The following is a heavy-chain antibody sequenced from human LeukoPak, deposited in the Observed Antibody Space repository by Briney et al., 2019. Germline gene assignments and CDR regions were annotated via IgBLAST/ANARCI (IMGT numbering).Heavy chain of an antibody. CDR3: ARRYYDSSGYYSLDY. D-gene: IGHD3-22*01. Sequence: GGSLRLSCVASGFTFTIYYMTWVRQAPGKGLEWVSAISGSGGATYYADSVKGRFTISRDNSKNTLYLQMNSLRAEDTAVYYCARRYYDSSGYYSLDYWGQGTLVTVSS. CDR1: GFTFTIYY. V-gene: IGHV3-23*01. J-gene: IGHJ4*02. CDR2: ISGSGGAT.